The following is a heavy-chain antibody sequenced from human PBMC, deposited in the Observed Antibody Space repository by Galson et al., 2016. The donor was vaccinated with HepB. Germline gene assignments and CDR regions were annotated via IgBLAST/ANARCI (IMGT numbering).Heavy chain of an antibody. CDR2: IYPGDSDT. V-gene: IGHV5-51*01. CDR3: ARQVGATGYLDL. J-gene: IGHJ4*02. Sequence: QSGAEVKKPGESLKISCKGSGYILSNYWIAWVRQMPGKGLEWMGMIYPGDSDTRYSPSFPGQVTISADKSINAAYLQWSSLKASDTAVYYCARQVGATGYLDLWGQGTLVTVSS. CDR1: GYILSNYW. D-gene: IGHD1-26*01.